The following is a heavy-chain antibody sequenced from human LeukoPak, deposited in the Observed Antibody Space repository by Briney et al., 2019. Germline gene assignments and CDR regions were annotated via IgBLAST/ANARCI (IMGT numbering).Heavy chain of an antibody. D-gene: IGHD3-22*01. CDR3: ARKDMESSGYYYGAFDI. V-gene: IGHV3-21*04. CDR2: ISSSSSYI. Sequence: GGYLRLSCSASGFTFSSYSMDWVRQAPGKGLEWVSSISSSSSYIYYADSVKGRFTISRDNAKNSLYLTMTSLRAEQTAVYYCARKDMESSGYYYGAFDIWGQGTMVTVSS. J-gene: IGHJ3*02. CDR1: GFTFSSYS.